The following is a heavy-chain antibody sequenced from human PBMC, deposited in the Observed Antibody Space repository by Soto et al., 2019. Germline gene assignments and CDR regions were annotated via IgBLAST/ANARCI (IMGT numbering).Heavy chain of an antibody. CDR1: GYTFSDYG. V-gene: IGHV1-18*01. J-gene: IGHJ4*02. CDR2: ITPYHGNT. D-gene: IGHD3-16*01. CDR3: ARPMGLPLLEFCLSF. Sequence: QVQLVQSGVEVKKPGASVRVSCKASGYTFSDYGITWVRQAPGQGLEWMGWITPYHGNTKYAQKFQGGVTVTTDPPTNTAYMQLRVLTSDDTAIYYCARPMGLPLLEFCLSFWGQGTLVTVS.